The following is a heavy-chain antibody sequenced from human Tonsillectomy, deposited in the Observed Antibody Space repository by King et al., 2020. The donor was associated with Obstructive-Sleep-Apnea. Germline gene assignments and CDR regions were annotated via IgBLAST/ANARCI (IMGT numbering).Heavy chain of an antibody. V-gene: IGHV1-2*02. CDR1: GYTFTGYY. CDR3: ARDMSAHESTSPAY. D-gene: IGHD3-16*01. CDR2: SSPNSGAT. Sequence: QLVQSGAEVKKPGASVKVSCKASGYTFTGYYIHWVRQAPGQGLEWMGWSSPNSGATKYAQKFQGRVTMTRDTSITTAYMDRRRLRSDDTAIFYCARDMSAHESTSPAYWGQGTLVTVSS. J-gene: IGHJ4*02.